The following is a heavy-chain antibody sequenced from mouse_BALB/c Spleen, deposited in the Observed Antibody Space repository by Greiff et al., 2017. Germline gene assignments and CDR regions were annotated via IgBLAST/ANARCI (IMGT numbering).Heavy chain of an antibody. J-gene: IGHJ4*01. V-gene: IGHV5-6-4*01. CDR3: TRSLDAMDY. CDR2: ISSGGSYT. CDR1: GFTFSSYT. Sequence: EVQLQESGGGLVKPGGSLKLSCAASGFTFSSYTMSWVRQTPEKRLEWVATISSGGSYTYYPDSVKGRFTISRDNAKNTLYLQMSSLKSEDTAMYYCTRSLDAMDYWGQGTSVTVSS.